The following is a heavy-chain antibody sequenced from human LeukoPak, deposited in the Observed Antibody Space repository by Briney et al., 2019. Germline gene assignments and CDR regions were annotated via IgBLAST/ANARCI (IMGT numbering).Heavy chain of an antibody. CDR3: XRXLXNPXAXGLXYYYYYYYGMDV. Sequence: NSGGSLRLSCAASGFTFSSYSMSWVRQAPGKGLEWVSSISSSSSYIYYADSVKGRFTISRDNPKNSLYLQINSLRAEDTAVYYXXRXLXNPXAXGLXYYYYYYYGMDVWGQGTTVTVSS. D-gene: IGHD3-3*01. V-gene: IGHV3-21*01. CDR1: GFTFSSYS. CDR2: ISSSSSYI. J-gene: IGHJ6*02.